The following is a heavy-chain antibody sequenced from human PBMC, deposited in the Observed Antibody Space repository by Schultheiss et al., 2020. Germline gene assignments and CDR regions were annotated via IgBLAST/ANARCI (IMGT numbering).Heavy chain of an antibody. J-gene: IGHJ3*01. V-gene: IGHV4-34*01. CDR2: ISHSGSTT. Sequence: SETLSLTCAVSGGSISSSYWTWIRQPPGKGLEWVGEISHSGSTTNYNASLQSRVTISEDTSKNQVSLRLRSVTAADTAVYFCARHCSTTCSHAFDLWGRGTLVTVSS. CDR3: ARHCSTTCSHAFDL. CDR1: GGSISSSY. D-gene: IGHD2-2*01.